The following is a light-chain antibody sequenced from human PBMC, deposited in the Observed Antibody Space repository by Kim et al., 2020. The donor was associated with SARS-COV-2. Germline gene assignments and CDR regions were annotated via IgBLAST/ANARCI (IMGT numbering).Light chain of an antibody. CDR3: QAWDSSTVV. Sequence: SYELTQPPSVSVSPGQTASITCSGDKLGDKYACWYQQKPGQSPVLVIYHDNTRPSGIPERFSGSNSGNTATLTISGTQAMDEADYYCQAWDSSTVVFGGGTQLTVL. J-gene: IGLJ2*01. CDR2: HDN. CDR1: KLGDKY. V-gene: IGLV3-1*01.